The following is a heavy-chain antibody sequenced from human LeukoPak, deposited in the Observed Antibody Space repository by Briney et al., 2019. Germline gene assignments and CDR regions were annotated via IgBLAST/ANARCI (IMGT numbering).Heavy chain of an antibody. CDR2: IRYDGSNK. J-gene: IGHJ4*02. Sequence: SGGSLRLSCAASGFIFSRYGIHWVRQAPGKGLEWVAFIRYDGSNKYYADSVKGRFTISRDNTLYLQMNSLRAEDTAVYYCAKEYSSSWDFDYWGQGTLVTVSS. D-gene: IGHD6-13*01. CDR3: AKEYSSSWDFDY. V-gene: IGHV3-30*02. CDR1: GFIFSRYG.